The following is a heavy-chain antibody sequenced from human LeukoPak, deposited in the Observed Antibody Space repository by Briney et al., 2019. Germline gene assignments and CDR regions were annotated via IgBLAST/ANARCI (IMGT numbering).Heavy chain of an antibody. V-gene: IGHV4-34*01. CDR1: GGSFSGYY. CDR2: INHSGST. CDR3: ARGALGYCSGGSCYSPTYYYYGMDV. J-gene: IGHJ6*04. D-gene: IGHD2-15*01. Sequence: SETLSLTCAVYGGSFSGYYWSWIRQPPGKGLEWIGEINHSGSTNYNPSLKSRVTISVDTSKNQFSLELSSVTAADTAVYYCARGALGYCSGGSCYSPTYYYYGMDVWGKGTTVTVSS.